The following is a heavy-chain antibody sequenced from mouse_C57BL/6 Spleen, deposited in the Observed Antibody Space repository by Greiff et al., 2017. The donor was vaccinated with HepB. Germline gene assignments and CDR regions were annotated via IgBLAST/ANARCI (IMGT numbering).Heavy chain of an antibody. D-gene: IGHD1-1*01. J-gene: IGHJ1*03. CDR1: GYTFTSYG. V-gene: IGHV1-81*01. CDR2: IYPRSGNT. CDR3: ARFRSPYGSSYVWYFEV. Sequence: QVQLQQSGAELARPGASVKLSCKASGYTFTSYGISWVKQRTGQGLEWIGEIYPRSGNTYYNEKFKGKATLTADKSSSTAYMELRSLTSEDSAVYFCARFRSPYGSSYVWYFEVWGTGTTVTVSS.